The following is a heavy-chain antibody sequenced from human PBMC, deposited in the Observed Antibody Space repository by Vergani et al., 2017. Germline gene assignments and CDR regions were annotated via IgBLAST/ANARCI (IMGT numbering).Heavy chain of an antibody. D-gene: IGHD6-19*01. CDR2: IYKSGSS. Sequence: QVQLQESGPGLVKSSETLSLTCTVPGGSISDYYWNWLRQPPGEGLEWSGYIYKSGSSTYNPSLKGRVTISADTAKNQLSLKLTSVTAADEALYYCAVDRGYSTGSYAAFDIWGQGTMVTVSS. CDR3: AVDRGYSTGSYAAFDI. V-gene: IGHV4-59*01. J-gene: IGHJ3*02. CDR1: GGSISDYY.